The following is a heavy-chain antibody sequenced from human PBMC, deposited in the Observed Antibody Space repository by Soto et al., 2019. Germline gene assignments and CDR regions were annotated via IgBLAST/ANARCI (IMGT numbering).Heavy chain of an antibody. CDR1: GGHFSSYS. Sequence: ASVKVSCKASGGHFSSYSISCVRQAPGQGLEWMGGIIPIFGTANYAQKFQGRVTITADKSTSTAYMELSSLRSEDTAVYYCAKRINGSLYFDYWGQGTMVTVSS. CDR3: AKRINGSLYFDY. D-gene: IGHD1-20*01. J-gene: IGHJ4*02. V-gene: IGHV1-69*06. CDR2: IIPIFGTA.